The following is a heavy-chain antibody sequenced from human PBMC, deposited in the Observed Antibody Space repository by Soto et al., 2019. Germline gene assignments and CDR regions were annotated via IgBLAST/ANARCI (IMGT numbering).Heavy chain of an antibody. V-gene: IGHV4-39*01. D-gene: IGHD2-8*01. CDR3: ATPYCTNGVCYSVVGFDY. CDR1: GGSISSSSYY. CDR2: IYYSGST. J-gene: IGHJ4*02. Sequence: SETLSLTCTVSGGSISSSSYYWGWIRQPPGKGLEWIGSIYYSGSTYYNPSLKSRVTISVDTSKNQFSLKLSSVTAADTAVYYCATPYCTNGVCYSVVGFDYWAREPWSPSPQ.